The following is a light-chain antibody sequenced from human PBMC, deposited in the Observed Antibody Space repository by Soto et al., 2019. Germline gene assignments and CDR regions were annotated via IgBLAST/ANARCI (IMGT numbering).Light chain of an antibody. CDR3: QQRSIWPPWT. V-gene: IGKV3-11*01. Sequence: EIVLTQSRATLSLSPGERATRTCRSGQGVSNFLAWYQHKAGQAARLLIYDASIRAAGVPARFSGSGSGTELSITISSLETVDFAIYYCQQRSIWPPWTLGQGTKVDSK. J-gene: IGKJ1*01. CDR1: QGVSNF. CDR2: DAS.